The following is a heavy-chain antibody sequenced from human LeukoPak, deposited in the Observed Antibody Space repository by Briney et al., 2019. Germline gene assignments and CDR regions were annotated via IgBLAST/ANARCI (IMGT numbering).Heavy chain of an antibody. V-gene: IGHV3-23*01. J-gene: IGHJ4*02. CDR3: AKDYPLYCTSTSCPEDFFDY. CDR1: GFTFSSYA. Sequence: PGGSLRLSCAASGFTFSSYAMSWVRQAPGKGVEWVSGISGSATTTYSPASLKARFTIPRDNSKHTLYLQMNSLSAEDTAVYYCAKDYPLYCTSTSCPEDFFDYWGQGTLVTVSS. CDR2: ISGSATTT. D-gene: IGHD2-2*01.